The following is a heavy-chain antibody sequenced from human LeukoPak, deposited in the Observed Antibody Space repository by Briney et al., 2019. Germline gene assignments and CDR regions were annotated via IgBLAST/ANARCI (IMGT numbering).Heavy chain of an antibody. J-gene: IGHJ4*02. V-gene: IGHV4-34*01. CDR3: ARGLAVVMDFDY. CDR1: GGSFSGYY. CDR2: INHSGST. Sequence: SETLSLTCAVYGGSFSGYYWSWIRQPPGKGLEWIGEINHSGSTNYNPSLKSRVTISVDTSKDQFSLKLSSVTAADTAVYYCARGLAVVMDFDYWGQGTLVTVSS. D-gene: IGHD2-8*01.